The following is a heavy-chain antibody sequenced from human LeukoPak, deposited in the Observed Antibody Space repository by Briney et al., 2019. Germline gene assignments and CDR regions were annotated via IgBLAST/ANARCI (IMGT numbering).Heavy chain of an antibody. Sequence: SETLSLTCAVYGGSFSGYYWSWIRQPPGKGLEWLGEINHSGSTNYNPSLKSRVTISVGTSKNQFSLKLSSVTAADTAVFYCARGRTGYQLLPTKKDYSYYYMDVWGKGTTVTVSS. V-gene: IGHV4-34*01. J-gene: IGHJ6*03. CDR3: ARGRTGYQLLPTKKDYSYYYMDV. CDR1: GGSFSGYY. CDR2: INHSGST. D-gene: IGHD2-2*01.